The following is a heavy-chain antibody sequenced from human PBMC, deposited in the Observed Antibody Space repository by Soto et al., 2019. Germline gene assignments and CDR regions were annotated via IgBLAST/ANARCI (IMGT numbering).Heavy chain of an antibody. CDR3: AREEGYHGWFDP. V-gene: IGHV3-30-3*01. D-gene: IGHD5-12*01. CDR2: ISYDGSNK. CDR1: GFTFSSYA. J-gene: IGHJ5*02. Sequence: QVQLVESGGGVVQPGRSLRLSCAASGFTFSSYAMHWVRQAPGKGLEWVAVISYDGSNKYYADSVKGRFTISRDNSKNTLYLQMNSLRAEDTAVYYCAREEGYHGWFDPWGQGTLVTVSS.